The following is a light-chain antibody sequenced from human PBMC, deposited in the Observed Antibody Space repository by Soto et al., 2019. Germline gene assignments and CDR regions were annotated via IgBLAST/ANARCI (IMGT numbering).Light chain of an antibody. J-gene: IGKJ5*01. CDR2: EAS. Sequence: DIQMTQSPSTLSGSVGDRVTITCRASQTISSWLAWYQQKPGKAPKLLMYEASTLQSGVPSRFSGSRSGTDFTLAIRSLQPEDFATYYCQQLNSYPLTFGQGTRLEIK. CDR1: QTISSW. V-gene: IGKV1-5*01. CDR3: QQLNSYPLT.